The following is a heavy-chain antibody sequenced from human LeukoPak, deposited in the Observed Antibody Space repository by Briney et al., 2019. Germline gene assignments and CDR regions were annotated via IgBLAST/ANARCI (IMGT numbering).Heavy chain of an antibody. Sequence: PGGSLRLSCAATGFTFRSYGMHWVRQAPGKGLEWVSSISTTSDYIYYADSLKGRFTISRDNAKNSLYLQMNSLRVEDTAVYYCARESPDYWGQGTLVTVSS. CDR1: GFTFRSYG. CDR2: ISTTSDYI. V-gene: IGHV3-21*01. J-gene: IGHJ4*02. CDR3: ARESPDY.